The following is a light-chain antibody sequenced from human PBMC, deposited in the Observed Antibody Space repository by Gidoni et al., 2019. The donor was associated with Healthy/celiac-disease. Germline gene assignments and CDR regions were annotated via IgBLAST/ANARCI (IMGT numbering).Light chain of an antibody. Sequence: QPALTQPASVSASPGQSITISCTGTRSDVGGYNYVYWYQQHPGKAPKLMIYDVSNRPSGVSNRFSGSKSGNTASLTISGLQAEDEADYYCSSYTSSSPLFGGGTKLTVL. CDR3: SSYTSSSPL. V-gene: IGLV2-14*01. J-gene: IGLJ2*01. CDR2: DVS. CDR1: RSDVGGYNY.